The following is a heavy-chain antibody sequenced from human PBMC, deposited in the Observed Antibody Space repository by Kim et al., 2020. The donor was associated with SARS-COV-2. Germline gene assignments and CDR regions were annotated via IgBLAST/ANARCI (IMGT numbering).Heavy chain of an antibody. CDR1: GFTFSSYS. Sequence: GGSLRLSCAASGFTFSSYSMNWVRQAPGKGLEWVSSISSSSSYIYYADSVKGRFTISRDNAKNSLYLQMNSLRAEDTAVYYCARDKVQMATIEFDYWGQGTLVTVSS. D-gene: IGHD5-12*01. V-gene: IGHV3-21*01. CDR2: ISSSSSYI. J-gene: IGHJ4*02. CDR3: ARDKVQMATIEFDY.